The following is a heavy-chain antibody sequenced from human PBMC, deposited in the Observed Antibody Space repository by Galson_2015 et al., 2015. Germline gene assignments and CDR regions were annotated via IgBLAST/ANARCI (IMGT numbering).Heavy chain of an antibody. CDR1: GYTFTTYA. V-gene: IGHV7-4-1*02. D-gene: IGHD3-10*01. J-gene: IGHJ3*02. CDR3: ARDQGSSPVDAFEI. Sequence: SVKVSCKASGYTFTTYAMNWVRQAPGQGLEWMGWINTNTGNPSYAQDFTGRFVFSLDTSVSTAYLQISSLKAEDTAVYYCARDQGSSPVDAFEIWGQGTMVTVSS. CDR2: INTNTGNP.